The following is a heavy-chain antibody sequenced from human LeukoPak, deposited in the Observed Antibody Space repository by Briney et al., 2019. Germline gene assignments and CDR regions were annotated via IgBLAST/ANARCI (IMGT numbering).Heavy chain of an antibody. D-gene: IGHD4-23*01. CDR1: GGSVSISSYY. Sequence: SETLSLTCTVSGGSVSISSYYWGWIRQPPGKGLEWIANIYYSGSTYYNPSLKNRVTISISTSKNQFSLKLSSVTAADTAVYYCARRAPQLVVTNYYCYMDVWGKGTTVTISS. CDR2: IYYSGST. J-gene: IGHJ6*03. CDR3: ARRAPQLVVTNYYCYMDV. V-gene: IGHV4-39*01.